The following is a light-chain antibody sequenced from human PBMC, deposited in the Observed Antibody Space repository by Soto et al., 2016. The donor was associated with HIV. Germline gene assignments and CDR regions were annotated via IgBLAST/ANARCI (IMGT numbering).Light chain of an antibody. Sequence: DIQMTRSPSTLSASVGDRVTITCRASQSISSWLAWYQQKPGKAPKLLIYKSSSLESGVPSRFSGSGSGTEFTLTISSLQPDDFXTYFCQQYNGYWTFGQGTKVEVK. CDR3: QQYNGYWT. CDR2: KSS. CDR1: QSISSW. V-gene: IGKV1-5*03. J-gene: IGKJ1*01.